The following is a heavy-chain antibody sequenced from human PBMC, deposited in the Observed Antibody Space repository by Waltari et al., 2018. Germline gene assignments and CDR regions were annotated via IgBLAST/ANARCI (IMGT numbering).Heavy chain of an antibody. V-gene: IGHV3-23*01. D-gene: IGHD6-25*01. CDR3: ARDRTSSGYFDL. CDR2: ISASGVTT. Sequence: EVQLLESGGGLEQPGGSLRLSCTASGFTFSNYAMAWFRQASGKGLEWVSVISASGVTTKYADSVKGRFTISRDNSKSTLYLQMNSLRAEDTAVYYCARDRTSSGYFDLWGRGTLVTVSS. J-gene: IGHJ2*01. CDR1: GFTFSNYA.